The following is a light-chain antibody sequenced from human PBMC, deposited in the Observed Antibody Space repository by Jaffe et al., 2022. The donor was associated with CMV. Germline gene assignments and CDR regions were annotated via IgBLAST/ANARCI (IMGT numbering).Light chain of an antibody. V-gene: IGLV2-14*03. CDR3: SSYRTGEPPYL. CDR1: NNDIGNYNF. J-gene: IGLJ1*01. Sequence: QSALTQPASVSGSPGQSITISCSGTNNDIGNYNFVSWHLQRPGKAPELIIFGVSDRPSGVSTRFSGSKSGNTASLSISGLQPEDEADYYCSSYRTGEPPYLFGTGTKVTVL. CDR2: GVS.